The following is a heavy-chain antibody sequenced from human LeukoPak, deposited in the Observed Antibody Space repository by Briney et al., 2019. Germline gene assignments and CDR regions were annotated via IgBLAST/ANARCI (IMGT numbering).Heavy chain of an antibody. V-gene: IGHV1-18*01. D-gene: IGHD1-26*01. CDR1: GYTFTSYG. J-gene: IGHJ4*02. CDR3: ARGGPRTRSEWEPGIDYYFDY. Sequence: GASVKVSCKASGYTFTSYGISWVRQAPGQGLEWMGWISAYNGNTNYAQKLQGRVTMTTDTSTSTAYMELRSLGSDDTAVYYCARGGPRTRSEWEPGIDYYFDYWGQGTLVTVSS. CDR2: ISAYNGNT.